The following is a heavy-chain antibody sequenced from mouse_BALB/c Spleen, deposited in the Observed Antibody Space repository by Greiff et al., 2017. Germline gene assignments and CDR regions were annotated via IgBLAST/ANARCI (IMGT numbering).Heavy chain of an antibody. CDR3: ARGAYGSAMDY. V-gene: IGHV1-18*01. CDR1: GYTFTDYN. J-gene: IGHJ4*01. CDR2: INPNNGGT. Sequence: EVKLMESGPELVKPGASVKIPCKASGYTFTDYNMDWVKQSHGKSLEWIGDINPNNGGTIYNQKFKGKATLTVDKSSSTAYMELRSLTSEDTAVYYCARGAYGSAMDYWGQGTSVTVSS. D-gene: IGHD1-1*01.